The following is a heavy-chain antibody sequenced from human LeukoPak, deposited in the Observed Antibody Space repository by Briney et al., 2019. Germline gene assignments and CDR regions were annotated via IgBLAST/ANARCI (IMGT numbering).Heavy chain of an antibody. CDR3: AAGSGSAYYYYYYGMDV. J-gene: IGHJ6*02. CDR1: GGSISSGDYY. CDR2: IYYSGST. D-gene: IGHD3-10*01. Sequence: SETLSLTCTVSGGSISSGDYYWSWIRQPPGKGLEWIGYIYYSGSTYYNPSLKSRVTISVDTSKNQFSLKLSSVTAADTAVYYCAAGSGSAYYYYYYGMDVWGQGTTVTVSS. V-gene: IGHV4-30-4*01.